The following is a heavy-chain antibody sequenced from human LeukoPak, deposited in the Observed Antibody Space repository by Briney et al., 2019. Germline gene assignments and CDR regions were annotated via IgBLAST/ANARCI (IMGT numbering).Heavy chain of an antibody. J-gene: IGHJ4*02. D-gene: IGHD3-10*01. V-gene: IGHV5-51*01. CDR2: IYPDDSDT. CDR1: GYSFTSYW. Sequence: GESLKISCKGSGYSFTSYWIGWVRQIPGKGLEWMGIIYPDDSDTRYSPSFQGQVTISADRTISTAYLQWSSLKASDTAMYYCARRNYYGSGSYYFDYWGQGTLVTVSS. CDR3: ARRNYYGSGSYYFDY.